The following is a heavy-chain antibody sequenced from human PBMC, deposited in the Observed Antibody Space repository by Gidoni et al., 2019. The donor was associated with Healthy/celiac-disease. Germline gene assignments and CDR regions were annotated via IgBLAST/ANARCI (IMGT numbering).Heavy chain of an antibody. D-gene: IGHD3-22*01. CDR3: ARDATYYYDSSGYYYDPKGYGMDV. CDR1: GFPFDDYG. CDR2: INWNGGST. J-gene: IGHJ6*02. V-gene: IGHV3-20*04. Sequence: EVQLVESGGGVVRPGGSLRLSCAASGFPFDDYGMSWVRQAPGKGLEWVSGINWNGGSTGYADSVKGRFTISRDNAKNSLYLQMNSLRAEDTALYYCARDATYYYDSSGYYYDPKGYGMDVWGQGTTVTVSS.